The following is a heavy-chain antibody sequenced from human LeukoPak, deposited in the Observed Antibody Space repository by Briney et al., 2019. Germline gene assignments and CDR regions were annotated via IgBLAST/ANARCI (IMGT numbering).Heavy chain of an antibody. CDR3: ARVRGSYSVDY. V-gene: IGHV3-74*01. Sequence: GGSLRLSCAASGFVFSSYWMHWVRQVPGRGLVWVSRIYTDGSYTNYADSVKGRFTISRDSAQNSLYLQMNSLRAEDTAVYYCARVRGSYSVDYWGQGSLVTVSS. J-gene: IGHJ4*02. D-gene: IGHD1-26*01. CDR1: GFVFSSYW. CDR2: IYTDGSYT.